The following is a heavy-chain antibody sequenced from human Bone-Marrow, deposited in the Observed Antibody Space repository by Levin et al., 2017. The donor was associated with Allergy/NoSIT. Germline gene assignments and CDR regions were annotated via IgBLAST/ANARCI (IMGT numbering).Heavy chain of an antibody. CDR2: TSLDERNK. J-gene: IGHJ4*02. Sequence: GESLKISCEASGFMFSSYAMHWVRKAPGRGLEWVAVTSLDERNKYYSESVEGRFTISRDNSKNTLYLHMNSLRPEDTAVYYCAKDVAAAGAFYFEFWGQGTLVSVSS. CDR1: GFMFSSYA. D-gene: IGHD6-13*01. V-gene: IGHV3-30*18. CDR3: AKDVAAAGAFYFEF.